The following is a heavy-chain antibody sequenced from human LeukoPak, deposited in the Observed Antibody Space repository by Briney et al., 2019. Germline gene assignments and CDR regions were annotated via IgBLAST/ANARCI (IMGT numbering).Heavy chain of an antibody. CDR3: ARTEGSGYSFFDY. D-gene: IGHD3-3*01. CDR2: ISSSSSYI. Sequence: GGSLRLSCAASGFTFSSYSMNWVRQAPGKGLEWVSSISSSSSYIYYADSVKGQFTISRDNAKNSLYLQMNSLRAEDTAVYYCARTEGSGYSFFDYWGQGTLVTVSS. CDR1: GFTFSSYS. J-gene: IGHJ4*02. V-gene: IGHV3-21*01.